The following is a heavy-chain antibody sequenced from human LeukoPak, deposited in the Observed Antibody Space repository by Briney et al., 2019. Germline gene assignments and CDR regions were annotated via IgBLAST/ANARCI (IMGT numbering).Heavy chain of an antibody. V-gene: IGHV3-20*04. D-gene: IGHD6-19*01. J-gene: IGHJ6*03. CDR1: GFTFDDYG. CDR2: INWNGGST. Sequence: GGSLRLSCAASGFTFDDYGMSWVRQAPGKGLEWVSGINWNGGSTGYADSVKGRFTISRDNAKNSLYLQMNSLRAEDTALYYCARRRRGAVAGTRANYYYYYMDVWGKGTTVTVSS. CDR3: ARRRRGAVAGTRANYYYYYMDV.